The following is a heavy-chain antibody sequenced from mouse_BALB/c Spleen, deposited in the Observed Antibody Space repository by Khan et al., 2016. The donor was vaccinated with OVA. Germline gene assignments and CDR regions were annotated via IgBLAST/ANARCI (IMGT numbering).Heavy chain of an antibody. D-gene: IGHD1-1*01. CDR3: AALYYSSFAY. CDR1: GFTIKDTY. J-gene: IGHJ3*01. CDR2: IDPANGNT. V-gene: IGHV14-3*02. Sequence: EVQLQESGAELVKPGASVKLSCTASGFTIKDTYMHWVKQRPEQGLEWIGRIDPANGNTKYDPKFQDKATMTAVTSSNTAYLQLSSLTSEDTAVFDCAALYYSSFAYWGQGTMVSVSA.